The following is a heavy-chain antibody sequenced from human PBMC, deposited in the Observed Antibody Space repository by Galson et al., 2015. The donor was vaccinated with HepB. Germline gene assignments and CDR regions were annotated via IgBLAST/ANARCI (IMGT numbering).Heavy chain of an antibody. CDR1: GFTFSSYA. V-gene: IGHV3-23*01. CDR2: ISGSGGST. Sequence: SLRLSCAASGFTFSSYAMSWVRQAPGKGLEWVSAISGSGGSTYYADSVKGRFTISRDNSKNTLYLQMNSLRAEDTAVYYYAKRGPSHVVGGYFDYWGQGTLVTVSS. D-gene: IGHD2-15*01. CDR3: AKRGPSHVVGGYFDY. J-gene: IGHJ4*02.